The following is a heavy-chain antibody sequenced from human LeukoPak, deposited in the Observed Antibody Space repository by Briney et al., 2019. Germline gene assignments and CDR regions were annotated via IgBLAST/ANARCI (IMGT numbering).Heavy chain of an antibody. CDR2: IYYSGST. V-gene: IGHV4-59*12. CDR1: GGSISSYY. D-gene: IGHD3-10*01. J-gene: IGHJ5*02. CDR3: ARAPREGYGSGPSVWSDP. Sequence: SETLSLTCTVSGGSISSYYWSWIRQPPGKGLEWIGYIYYSGSTNYNPSLKSRVTISVDTSKNQFSLKLSSVTAADTAVYYCARAPREGYGSGPSVWSDPWGQGTLVTVSS.